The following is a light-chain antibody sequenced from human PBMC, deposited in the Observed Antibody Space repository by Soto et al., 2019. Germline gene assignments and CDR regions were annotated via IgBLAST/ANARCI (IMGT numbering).Light chain of an antibody. Sequence: EIVLTQSPATLSLSPGERATLSCRASQSVSSYLAWYQQKPGQAPRLLIYGASGRATGIPDRFSGGGSGTDFTLTISRLEPEDFAVYYCQQYVSSPITFGGGTKVDIK. CDR2: GAS. J-gene: IGKJ4*01. CDR3: QQYVSSPIT. V-gene: IGKV3-20*01. CDR1: QSVSSY.